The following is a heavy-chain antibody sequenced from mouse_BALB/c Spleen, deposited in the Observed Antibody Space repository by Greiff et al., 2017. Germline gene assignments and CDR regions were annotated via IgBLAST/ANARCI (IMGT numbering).Heavy chain of an antibody. D-gene: IGHD1-1*01. J-gene: IGHJ3*01. CDR2: IDPENGDT. CDR3: NAIGYYCSD. V-gene: IGHV14-4*02. CDR1: GFNIKDYY. Sequence: VQLQQSGAELVRSGASVKLSCTASGFNIKDYYMHWVKQRPEQGLEWIGWIDPENGDTEYAPKFQGKATMTADTSSNTAYLQLSSLTSEDTAVYYCNAIGYYCSDWGQGTLVTVSA.